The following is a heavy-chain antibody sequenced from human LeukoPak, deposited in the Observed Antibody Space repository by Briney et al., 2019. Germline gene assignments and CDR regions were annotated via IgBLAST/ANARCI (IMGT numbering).Heavy chain of an antibody. J-gene: IGHJ4*02. CDR1: GFTFSSYS. Sequence: PGGSLRLSCAASGFTFSSYSMNWVRQAPGKGLEWGSYISGSSSTIYYADSVKGRFTISRDNGKNTLYLQMNSLRAEDTAVYYCARDGDYGDYFDYWGQGTLVTVSS. V-gene: IGHV3-48*01. CDR3: ARDGDYGDYFDY. D-gene: IGHD4-17*01. CDR2: ISGSSSTI.